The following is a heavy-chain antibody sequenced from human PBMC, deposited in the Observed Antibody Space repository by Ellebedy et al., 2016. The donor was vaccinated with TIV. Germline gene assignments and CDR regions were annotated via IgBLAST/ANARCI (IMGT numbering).Heavy chain of an antibody. CDR2: INHSGST. Sequence: SETLSLXXAVYGGSFSGYYWSWIRQPPGKGLEWIGEINHSGSTNYNPSLKSRVTISVDTSKNQFSLKLTSVTAADTAVYYCASRKLSSSWTDHWGQGTLVTVSS. V-gene: IGHV4-34*01. CDR3: ASRKLSSSWTDH. D-gene: IGHD6-13*01. J-gene: IGHJ4*02. CDR1: GGSFSGYY.